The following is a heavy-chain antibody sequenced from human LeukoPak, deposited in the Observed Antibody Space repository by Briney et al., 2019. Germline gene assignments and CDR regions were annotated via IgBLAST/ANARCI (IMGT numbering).Heavy chain of an antibody. V-gene: IGHV3-23*01. CDR3: ARRAGAYSHPYDY. Sequence: GGSLRLSCAASGFTFDDYTMHWVRQAPGKGLEWVSAISGSGGSTYYADSVKGRFTIPRDNSKNTLYLQMNSLRAEDTAVYYCARRAGAYSHPYDYWGQGTLVTVSS. D-gene: IGHD4/OR15-4a*01. CDR2: ISGSGGST. CDR1: GFTFDDYT. J-gene: IGHJ4*02.